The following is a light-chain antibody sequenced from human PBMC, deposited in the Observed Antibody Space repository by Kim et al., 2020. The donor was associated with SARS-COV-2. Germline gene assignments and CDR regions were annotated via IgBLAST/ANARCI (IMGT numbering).Light chain of an antibody. Sequence: SYELTQPPSVSVSPGQTASITFSGDKLGDKYACWYQQKPGQYPVLVIYQDSKRPSGIPERFSGSNSGNTATLTISGTQAMDEADYYCHAWDSSTEGFGTG. CDR3: HAWDSSTEG. V-gene: IGLV3-1*01. J-gene: IGLJ1*01. CDR2: QDS. CDR1: KLGDKY.